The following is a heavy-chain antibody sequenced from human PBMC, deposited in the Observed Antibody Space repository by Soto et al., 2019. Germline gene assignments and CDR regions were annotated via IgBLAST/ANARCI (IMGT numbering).Heavy chain of an antibody. CDR3: ARMVKGTMVRGVIIPALNWFDP. CDR2: IYYSGST. Sequence: QLQLQESGPGLVKPSETLSLTCTVSGGSISSSSYYWGWIRQPPGKGLEWIGSIYYSGSTYYNPSLKSRVTISVDTSKNQFSLKLSSVTAADTAVYYCARMVKGTMVRGVIIPALNWFDPWGQGTLVTVSS. J-gene: IGHJ5*02. CDR1: GGSISSSSYY. V-gene: IGHV4-39*01. D-gene: IGHD3-10*01.